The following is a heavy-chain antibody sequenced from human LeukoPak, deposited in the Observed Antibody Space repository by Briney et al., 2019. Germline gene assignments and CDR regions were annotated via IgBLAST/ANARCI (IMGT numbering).Heavy chain of an antibody. V-gene: IGHV3-74*01. CDR3: ARASHQTIPFDS. D-gene: IGHD1-1*01. CDR1: GFTFTDYW. J-gene: IGHJ5*01. Sequence: GGSLRLSCGASGFTFTDYWMHWVRQAPGKGLVWVSRIHSDGTTTSYADSVTGRFTISRDNAKNTVFLQMNSLRAEDTAVYYCARASHQTIPFDSWGQGVLVTVSS. CDR2: IHSDGTTT.